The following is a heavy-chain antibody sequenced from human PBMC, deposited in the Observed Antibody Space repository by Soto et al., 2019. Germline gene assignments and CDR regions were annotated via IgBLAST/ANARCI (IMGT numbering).Heavy chain of an antibody. Sequence: PGGSLRLSCAASGFTFSSYAMSWVRQAPGKGLEWVSAISGSGGSTYYADSVKGRFTISRDNSKNTLYLQMNSLRAEDTAVYYCARFGYCIGGSCSCGRYCGQGTLVNVAS. CDR1: GFTFSSYA. J-gene: IGHJ4*02. D-gene: IGHD2-15*01. CDR3: ARFGYCIGGSCSCGRY. V-gene: IGHV3-23*01. CDR2: ISGSGGST.